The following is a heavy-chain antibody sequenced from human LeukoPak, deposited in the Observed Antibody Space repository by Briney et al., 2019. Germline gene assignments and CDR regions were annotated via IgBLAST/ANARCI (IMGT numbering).Heavy chain of an antibody. D-gene: IGHD2-21*01. V-gene: IGHV4-61*08. CDR1: GASVSSGGYY. CDR3: ARRGGAGRSFDY. Sequence: SETLSLTCTVSGASVSSGGYYWSWIRQPPGKGLEWIGNIYYSGSTNYNPSLKSRVTISVDTSKNQSSLKVSSVTAADTAVYYCARRGGAGRSFDYWGQGTLVTVSS. J-gene: IGHJ4*02. CDR2: IYYSGST.